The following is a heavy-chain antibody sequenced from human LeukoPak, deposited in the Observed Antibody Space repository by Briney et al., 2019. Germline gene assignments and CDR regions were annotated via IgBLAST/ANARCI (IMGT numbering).Heavy chain of an antibody. CDR2: INHSGST. J-gene: IGHJ4*02. V-gene: IGHV4-34*01. Sequence: PSETLSLTCAVYGGFFSGYYWSWIRQPPGKGLEWIGEINHSGSTNYNPSLKSRVTISVDTSKNQFSLKLSSVTAADTAVYYCASLRGARIAVADFDYWGQGTLVTVSS. CDR1: GGFFSGYY. D-gene: IGHD6-19*01. CDR3: ASLRGARIAVADFDY.